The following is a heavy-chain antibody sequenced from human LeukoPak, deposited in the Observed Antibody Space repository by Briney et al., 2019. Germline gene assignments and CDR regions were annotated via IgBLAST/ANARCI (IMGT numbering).Heavy chain of an antibody. Sequence: PGGSLRLSCAASGFTVSSNYMSWVRQAPGKGLEWVSNISSSGSTMYYADSVKGRFSISRDNAKNSLYLQMNSLRAEDTAVYYCARVFPTVIHWYFDLWGRGTLVTVSS. CDR1: GFTVSSNY. J-gene: IGHJ2*01. CDR3: ARVFPTVIHWYFDL. CDR2: ISSSGSTM. D-gene: IGHD4-11*01. V-gene: IGHV3-11*04.